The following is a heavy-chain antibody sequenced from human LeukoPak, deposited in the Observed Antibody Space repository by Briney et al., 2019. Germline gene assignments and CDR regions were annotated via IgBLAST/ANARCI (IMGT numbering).Heavy chain of an antibody. CDR1: GYTFTGYY. D-gene: IGHD3-3*01. CDR2: INPNSGGP. Sequence: ASVKVSCKASGYTFTGYYMHWVRQAPGQGLEWMGWINPNSGGPNYAQKFQGRVTMTRDTSISTAYMELSRLRSDDTAVYYCARTDTIPYYYYMDVWGKGTTVTVSS. CDR3: ARTDTIPYYYYMDV. J-gene: IGHJ6*03. V-gene: IGHV1-2*02.